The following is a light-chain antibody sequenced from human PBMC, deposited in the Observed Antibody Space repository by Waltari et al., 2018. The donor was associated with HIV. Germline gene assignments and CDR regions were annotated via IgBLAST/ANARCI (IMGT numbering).Light chain of an antibody. Sequence: DIQMTQSPSSLSASVGDRVTITCRASQDIGNYLNWYQQKPGRAPKVLVYAASSLQSGVPSRLRGIRSGTDGTLTISRLQPEDFATYYGQQSYSTSWTFGPGTRVEI. J-gene: IGKJ1*01. CDR3: QQSYSTSWT. CDR1: QDIGNY. CDR2: AAS. V-gene: IGKV1-39*01.